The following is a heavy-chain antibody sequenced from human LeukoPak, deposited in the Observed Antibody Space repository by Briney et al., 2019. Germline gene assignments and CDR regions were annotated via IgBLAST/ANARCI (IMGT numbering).Heavy chain of an antibody. Sequence: GGSLRLSCAASGFTFSNYGMHWVRQAPGKGLEWVAVIWYDGSNKYYADSVKGRFTISRDNSKNTLYLQMNSLRAEDTAVYYCARVWFGELLSPFDYWGQGTLVTVSS. CDR1: GFTFSNYG. CDR3: ARVWFGELLSPFDY. D-gene: IGHD3-10*01. V-gene: IGHV3-30*19. J-gene: IGHJ4*02. CDR2: IWYDGSNK.